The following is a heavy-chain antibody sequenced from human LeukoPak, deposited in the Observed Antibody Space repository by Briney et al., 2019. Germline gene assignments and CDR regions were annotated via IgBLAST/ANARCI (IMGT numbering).Heavy chain of an antibody. CDR2: INNSGST. D-gene: IGHD2-15*01. Sequence: PSETLSLTCAVYGGSFSGYYWSWIRQPPGKGLEWIGEINNSGSTNYNPSLKSRVTISVDTSKNQFSLKLSSVTAADTAVYYCARDPGYCSGGSCYGHDAFDIWGQGTMVTVSS. CDR1: GGSFSGYY. CDR3: ARDPGYCSGGSCYGHDAFDI. J-gene: IGHJ3*02. V-gene: IGHV4-34*01.